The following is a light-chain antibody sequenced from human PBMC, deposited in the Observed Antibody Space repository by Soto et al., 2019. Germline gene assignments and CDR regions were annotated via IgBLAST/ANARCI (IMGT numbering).Light chain of an antibody. J-gene: IGLJ1*01. CDR1: SSDIGAYNY. Sequence: QSVLTQPASVSGSPGQSITIACTVTSSDIGAYNYVSWYQHHPGEAPKLMIYEVTYRPSGVSDRFSGSKSANTASLTISGLQAEDEADYYCSSYTTTGTRVFGTGTKVTVL. CDR2: EVT. CDR3: SSYTTTGTRV. V-gene: IGLV2-14*01.